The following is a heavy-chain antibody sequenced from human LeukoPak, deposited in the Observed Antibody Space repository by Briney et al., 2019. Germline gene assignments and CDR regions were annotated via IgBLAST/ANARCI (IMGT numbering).Heavy chain of an antibody. D-gene: IGHD6-6*01. J-gene: IGHJ6*02. Sequence: GASVKVSCKASGYTFTGYSIHWVRQAPGRGLEWMAWINPNSGGTNSAQKFQGRVTLTRDTSLSTAYMELSRLRSDDTAMYYCARSRTHLVYSPYYGMDVWGQGTTVTVSS. CDR3: ARSRTHLVYSPYYGMDV. CDR1: GYTFTGYS. CDR2: INPNSGGT. V-gene: IGHV1-2*02.